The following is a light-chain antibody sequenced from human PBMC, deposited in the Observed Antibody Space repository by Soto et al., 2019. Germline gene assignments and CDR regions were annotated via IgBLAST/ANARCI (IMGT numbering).Light chain of an antibody. Sequence: QSVLTQPRSVSGSPGQSVTISCTGTSTDVGGYNYVSWYQQHPGKVPKLMLYDVSKRPSGVPDRFSGSKSGNTASLTISGLQAEDEADYYCCSYASSDTLYVFGSGTKVTVL. CDR1: STDVGGYNY. V-gene: IGLV2-11*01. CDR3: CSYASSDTLYV. CDR2: DVS. J-gene: IGLJ1*01.